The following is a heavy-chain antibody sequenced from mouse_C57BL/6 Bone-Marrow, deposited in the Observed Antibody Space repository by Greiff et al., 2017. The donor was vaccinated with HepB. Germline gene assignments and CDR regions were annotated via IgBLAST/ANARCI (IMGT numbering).Heavy chain of an antibody. Sequence: QVQLQQPGAEFVKPGASVKLSCKASGYTFTSYWMQWVKQRPGQGLEWIGEIDPSDSYINYNQKFKGKATLTVDTSSSTAYMQLSSLTSEDSAVYYCVRRASLHSWFSYWGQGARVTVSA. V-gene: IGHV1-50*01. D-gene: IGHD3-1*01. J-gene: IGHJ3*01. CDR2: IDPSDSYI. CDR3: VRRASLHSWFSY. CDR1: GYTFTSYW.